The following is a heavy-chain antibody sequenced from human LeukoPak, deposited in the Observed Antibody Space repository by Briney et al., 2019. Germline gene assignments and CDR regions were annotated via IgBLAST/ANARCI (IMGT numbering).Heavy chain of an antibody. CDR2: INTNTGNP. V-gene: IGHV7-4-1*02. CDR3: AIPRITAAGPAFDY. J-gene: IGHJ4*02. Sequence: ASVKVSCKASGYTFTSYPINWVRQAPGQGLEWMGWINTNTGNPTYAQGFTGRFVFSLDTSVSTAYLQISSLKAEDTAVYYCAIPRITAAGPAFDYWGQGTLVTVSS. CDR1: GYTFTSYP. D-gene: IGHD6-13*01.